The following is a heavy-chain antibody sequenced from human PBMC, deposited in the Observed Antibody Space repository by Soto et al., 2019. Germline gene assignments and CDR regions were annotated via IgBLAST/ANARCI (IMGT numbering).Heavy chain of an antibody. CDR2: ISSSSSYT. V-gene: IGHV3-11*06. Sequence: PGGSLRLSCAASGFTFSDYYMSWIRQAPGKGLEWVSYISSSSSYTNYADSVKGRFTITRDNAKNSLYLQMNSLRAEDTAVYYCARTPGGYGGKTTDNWFDPWGQGTLVTVSS. J-gene: IGHJ5*02. D-gene: IGHD2-15*01. CDR3: ARTPGGYGGKTTDNWFDP. CDR1: GFTFSDYY.